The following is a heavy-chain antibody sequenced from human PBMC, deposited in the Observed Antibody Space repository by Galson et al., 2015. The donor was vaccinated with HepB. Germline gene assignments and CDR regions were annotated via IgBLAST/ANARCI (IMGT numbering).Heavy chain of an antibody. CDR3: ARVGVVVVAATVRLGAFDI. J-gene: IGHJ3*02. CDR2: IIPIFGIA. Sequence: LEWMGGIIPIFGIANYAQKFQGRVTITADESTSTAYMELSSLRSEDTAVDFCARVGVVVVAATVRLGAFDIWGQGTMVTVSS. D-gene: IGHD2-15*01. V-gene: IGHV1-69*01.